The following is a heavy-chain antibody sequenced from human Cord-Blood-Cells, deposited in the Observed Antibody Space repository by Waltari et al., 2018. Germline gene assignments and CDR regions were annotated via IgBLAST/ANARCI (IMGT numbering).Heavy chain of an antibody. Sequence: QVQLQESGPGLVKPSQTLSLTCTVSGGSIRSGSYYWRWIRQPAGKGLEWIGYIYTSGSTNYNPSLKSRVTISVDTSKNQFSLKLSSVTAADTAVYYCAIKRYSSSNWFDPWGQGTLVTVSS. CDR2: IYTSGST. CDR1: GGSIRSGSYY. D-gene: IGHD6-6*01. V-gene: IGHV4-61*09. CDR3: AIKRYSSSNWFDP. J-gene: IGHJ5*02.